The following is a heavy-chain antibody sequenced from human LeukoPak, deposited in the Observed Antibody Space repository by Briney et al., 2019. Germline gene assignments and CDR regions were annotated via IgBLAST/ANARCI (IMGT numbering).Heavy chain of an antibody. Sequence: QSWGSLRLSCAASGHMFITYSMHWVRQAPGKGQELVSIISADESDITYTDSVKGRFTTSRDNSKNTLYLQMTSLRPEDTALYSSVSQDGNTFLDAFDIWGQGTMLIASS. CDR2: ISADESDI. D-gene: IGHD5-24*01. V-gene: IGHV3-30*04. CDR1: GHMFITYS. CDR3: VSQDGNTFLDAFDI. J-gene: IGHJ3*02.